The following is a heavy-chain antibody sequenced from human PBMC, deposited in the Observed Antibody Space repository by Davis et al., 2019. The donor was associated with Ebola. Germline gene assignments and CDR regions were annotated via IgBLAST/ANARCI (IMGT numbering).Heavy chain of an antibody. CDR3: ASARDCSGGSCFSTVGHAMDV. CDR2: INADNGNT. D-gene: IGHD2-15*01. J-gene: IGHJ6*02. V-gene: IGHV1-3*01. CDR1: GYTFTTSG. Sequence: AASVKVSCKASGYTFTTSGMHWVRQAPGQGLEWMGWINADNGNTHYSKKFQGRVSITRDTSASTAYMELNSLTSEDTAVYYCASARDCSGGSCFSTVGHAMDVWGQGTTVTVSS.